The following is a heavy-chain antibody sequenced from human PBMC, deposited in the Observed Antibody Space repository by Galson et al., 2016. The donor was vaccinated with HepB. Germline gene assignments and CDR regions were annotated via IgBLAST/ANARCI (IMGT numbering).Heavy chain of an antibody. CDR2: IYYSGST. V-gene: IGHV4-39*01. CDR3: ARVIVVTSKSRFDP. D-gene: IGHD3-22*01. Sequence: KGLEWIGSIYYSGSTYYNPSLKSRVTISVDTSKNQFSLKLNSVTAADTAVYYCARVIVVTSKSRFDPWGQGTLVTVSS. J-gene: IGHJ5*02.